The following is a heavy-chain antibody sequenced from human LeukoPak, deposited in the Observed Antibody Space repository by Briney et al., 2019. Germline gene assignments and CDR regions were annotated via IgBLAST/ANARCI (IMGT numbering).Heavy chain of an antibody. Sequence: GGSLRLSCAASGFTLSSYEMNWVRQAPGKGLEWVSSISSSSNIYYADSLKGRFTISRDNAKNSLYLQMNSLRAEDTAVYYCARTHQGVTKDFDYWGQGTLVTVSS. CDR2: ISSSSNI. V-gene: IGHV3-69-1*01. D-gene: IGHD4-17*01. CDR3: ARTHQGVTKDFDY. J-gene: IGHJ4*02. CDR1: GFTLSSYE.